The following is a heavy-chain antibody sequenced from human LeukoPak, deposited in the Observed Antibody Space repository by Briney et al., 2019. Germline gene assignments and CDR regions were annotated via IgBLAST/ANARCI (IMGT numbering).Heavy chain of an antibody. CDR3: AKGRWLQFSSFDY. CDR1: GCSFSSYA. J-gene: IGHJ4*02. CDR2: ISGSGGST. V-gene: IGHV3-23*01. D-gene: IGHD5-24*01. Sequence: GALRLSCGAAGCSFSSYAMSWVRRGPGKGVEWVSAISGSGGSTYYSDSVKGRFTISRDNSKNTLYLQMNSLRAEDTAVYYCAKGRWLQFSSFDYWGQGTLVTVS.